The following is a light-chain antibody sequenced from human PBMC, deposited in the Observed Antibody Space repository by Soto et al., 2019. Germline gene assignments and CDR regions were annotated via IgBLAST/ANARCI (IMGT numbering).Light chain of an antibody. Sequence: DIQMTQSPSYLSASVGVTVTITFQASQDISHYLNWYQQKPGKALKLLIYDASNLHPGVPSRFRGSGSGTEFSFNITSLQPEDVATYYCQQYDDLPSTFGQGTRLEIK. CDR1: QDISHY. CDR3: QQYDDLPST. V-gene: IGKV1-33*01. J-gene: IGKJ5*01. CDR2: DAS.